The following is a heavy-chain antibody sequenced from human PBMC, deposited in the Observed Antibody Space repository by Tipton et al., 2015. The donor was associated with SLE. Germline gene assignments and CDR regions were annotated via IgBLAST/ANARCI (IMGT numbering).Heavy chain of an antibody. J-gene: IGHJ4*02. CDR1: GLTFNNYA. V-gene: IGHV3-23*01. CDR2: ISGSGDST. CDR3: SRDGTF. Sequence: SLRLSCPASGLTFNNYAMNWVRQAPGKGLEWVSGISGSGDSTYSGDSVKGRFTISRDNSKKTLYLQMNSLRVEDTAVYYCSRDGTFRGPGTLVTVSS. D-gene: IGHD5-24*01.